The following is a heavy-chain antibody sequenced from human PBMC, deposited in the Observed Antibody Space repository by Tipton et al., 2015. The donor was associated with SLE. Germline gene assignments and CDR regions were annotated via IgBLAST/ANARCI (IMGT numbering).Heavy chain of an antibody. Sequence: SLRLSCAASRFTFSSYEMNWVRQAPGKGLEWVSYISSSGSAIYYADSVKGRFTISRDNAKNSLYLQMNSLRAEDTAVYYCARECSSSCQGAFDIWGQGTMVTVSS. CDR2: ISSSGSAI. D-gene: IGHD2-2*01. CDR3: ARECSSSCQGAFDI. J-gene: IGHJ3*02. V-gene: IGHV3-48*03. CDR1: RFTFSSYE.